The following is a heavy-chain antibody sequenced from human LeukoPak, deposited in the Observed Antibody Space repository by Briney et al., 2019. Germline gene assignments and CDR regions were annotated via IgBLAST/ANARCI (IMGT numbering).Heavy chain of an antibody. CDR3: ARDWSGKNAFDI. CDR2: IYYSGST. J-gene: IGHJ3*02. CDR1: GGTLSDYY. D-gene: IGHD3-10*01. V-gene: IGHV4-59*01. Sequence: SETLSLTCDIDGGTLSDYYWTWIRQSPGKGLEWIGYIYYSGSTNYNPSLKSRVTISVDTSKNQFSLKLSSVTAADTAVYYCARDWSGKNAFDIWGQGTMVTVSS.